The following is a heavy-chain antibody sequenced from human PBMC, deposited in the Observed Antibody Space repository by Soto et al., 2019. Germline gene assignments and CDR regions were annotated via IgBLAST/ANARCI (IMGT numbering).Heavy chain of an antibody. CDR3: SRGDATKIVVTTYYGMDV. V-gene: IGHV1-69*12. D-gene: IGHD4-17*01. CDR2: IIPVFGTA. CDR1: GGTLRNYG. Sequence: QVQLVQSGAEVKKPGSSVRVSCKASGGTLRNYGISWVRQAPGQGLEWMGGIIPVFGTANYAQKFQGRVTITADESTSTVSMDVTSLRSEDTAVYYCSRGDATKIVVTTYYGMDVWGQGTTVTVSS. J-gene: IGHJ6*02.